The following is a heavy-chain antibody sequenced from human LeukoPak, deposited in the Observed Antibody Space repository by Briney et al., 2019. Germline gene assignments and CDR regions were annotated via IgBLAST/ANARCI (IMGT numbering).Heavy chain of an antibody. V-gene: IGHV1-46*01. D-gene: IGHD4/OR15-4a*01. CDR2: INPSGGST. Sequence: PAASVMLSCKASGYTFTNYYMHWVRQAPGQGLEWMGMINPSGGSTSYPQKFQGRFTMTRDTSTSTVQMELNRLRSEDTAVYYCARGRWGATYSLDYWGRGTLVTVSS. CDR1: GYTFTNYY. CDR3: ARGRWGATYSLDY. J-gene: IGHJ4*02.